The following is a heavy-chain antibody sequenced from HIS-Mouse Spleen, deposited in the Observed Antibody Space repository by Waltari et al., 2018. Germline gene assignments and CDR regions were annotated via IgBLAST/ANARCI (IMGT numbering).Heavy chain of an antibody. CDR2: IYYSGST. J-gene: IGHJ2*01. CDR1: AGSISSSSYY. Sequence: QLQLQESGPGLVKPPATLSLTCTVSAGSISSSSYYLGWIRQPPGKGLEWIGRIYYSGSTYYNPSLKSRVTISVDTSKNQFSLKLSSVTAADTAVYYCAREIPYSSSWYDWYFDLWGRGTLVTVSS. D-gene: IGHD6-13*01. CDR3: AREIPYSSSWYDWYFDL. V-gene: IGHV4-39*07.